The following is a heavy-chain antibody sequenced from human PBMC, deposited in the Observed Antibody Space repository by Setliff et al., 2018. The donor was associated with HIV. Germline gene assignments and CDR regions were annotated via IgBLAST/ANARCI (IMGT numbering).Heavy chain of an antibody. CDR3: TTEVFRQWLVGDY. Sequence: PGGSLRLSCGASGFSFGDYYMSWIRQAPGKGLEWVGRIKSKSDDGTTDYAAPVKGRFTISRDDSKNTLYLQMKSLKTEDTAVYYCTTEVFRQWLVGDYWGQGTLVTVSS. CDR2: IKSKSDDGTT. CDR1: GFSFGDYY. D-gene: IGHD6-19*01. V-gene: IGHV3-15*01. J-gene: IGHJ4*02.